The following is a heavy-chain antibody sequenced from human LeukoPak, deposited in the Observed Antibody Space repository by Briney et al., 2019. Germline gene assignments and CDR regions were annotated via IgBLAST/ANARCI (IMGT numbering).Heavy chain of an antibody. V-gene: IGHV3-33*06. CDR1: GFTFSSYG. J-gene: IGHJ6*02. CDR3: AKDRTGGDIVVVPAARYGMDV. CDR2: IWYDGSNK. Sequence: GRSLRLSCAASGFTFSSYGMHWVRQAPGKGLEWVAVIWYDGSNKYYADSVKGRFTISRDNSKNTLYLQMNSLRAEDTAVYYCAKDRTGGDIVVVPAARYGMDVWGQGTTVTVSS. D-gene: IGHD2-2*01.